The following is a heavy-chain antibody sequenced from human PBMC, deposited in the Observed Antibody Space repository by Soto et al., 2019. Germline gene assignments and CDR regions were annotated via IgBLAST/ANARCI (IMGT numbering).Heavy chain of an antibody. V-gene: IGHV3-30-3*01. Sequence: GGSLRLSCAASGFTFSSYAMHWVRQAPGKGLEWVAVISYDGSNKYYADSVKGRLTISRDNSKNTLYLQMNSLRAEDTAVYYCARDPHYYGMDVWGQGTTVTVSS. CDR2: ISYDGSNK. CDR1: GFTFSSYA. CDR3: ARDPHYYGMDV. J-gene: IGHJ6*02.